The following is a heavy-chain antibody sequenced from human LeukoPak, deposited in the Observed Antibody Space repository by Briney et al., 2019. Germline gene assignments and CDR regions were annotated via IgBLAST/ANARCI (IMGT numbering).Heavy chain of an antibody. CDR3: ARPAGYYDSSGYYNVYYFDY. Sequence: GESLKISCKGSGYSFTSYWIGWVRQMPGKGLEWMGITYPGDSDTRYSPSFQGQVTISADKSISTAYLQWSSLKASDTAMYYCARPAGYYDSSGYYNVYYFDYWGQGTLVTVSS. CDR2: TYPGDSDT. D-gene: IGHD3-22*01. J-gene: IGHJ4*02. CDR1: GYSFTSYW. V-gene: IGHV5-51*01.